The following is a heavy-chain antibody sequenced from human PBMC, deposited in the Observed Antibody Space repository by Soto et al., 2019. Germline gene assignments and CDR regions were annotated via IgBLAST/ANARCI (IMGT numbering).Heavy chain of an antibody. CDR1: GFTFRNAW. V-gene: IGHV3-15*01. D-gene: IGHD3-10*01. CDR2: IKDKRDGGTA. CDR3: SKDDKYYGSGAYYYNAMDV. J-gene: IGHJ6*02. Sequence: SLRLSCAASGFTFRNAWMNWVRQAPVKGLEWVGHIKDKRDGGTADYAAPVKDRFSISRDDSKNMLYLQMNSLRTEDTAVYYCSKDDKYYGSGAYYYNAMDVWGQGTTVTVSS.